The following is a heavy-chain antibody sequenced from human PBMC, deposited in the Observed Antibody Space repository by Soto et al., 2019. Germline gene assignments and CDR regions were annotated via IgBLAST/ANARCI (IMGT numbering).Heavy chain of an antibody. V-gene: IGHV4-59*01. CDR2: IYYSGST. D-gene: IGHD3-10*01. Sequence: PSETLSLTCTVSGGSISSYYWSWIRQPPGKGLEWIGYIYYSGSTNYNPSLKSRVTISVDTSKNQFSLKLSSVTAADTAVYYCARDQYYSGSGKDDMYVLGHGTTV. CDR3: ARDQYYSGSGKDDMYV. J-gene: IGHJ6*01. CDR1: GGSISSYY.